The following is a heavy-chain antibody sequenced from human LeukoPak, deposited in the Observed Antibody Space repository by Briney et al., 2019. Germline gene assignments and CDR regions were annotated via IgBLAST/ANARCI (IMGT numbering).Heavy chain of an antibody. J-gene: IGHJ3*02. Sequence: YPSETLSLTCTVSGGSISSHYWNWIRQPPGKGLEWIGYIYYSGSTNYNPSLKSRVTISVDTSKNQFSLKLSSVTAADTAVYYCARETTVVTPGRSDVFDIWGQGTMVTVSS. CDR1: GGSISSHY. V-gene: IGHV4-59*11. CDR3: ARETTVVTPGRSDVFDI. D-gene: IGHD4-23*01. CDR2: IYYSGST.